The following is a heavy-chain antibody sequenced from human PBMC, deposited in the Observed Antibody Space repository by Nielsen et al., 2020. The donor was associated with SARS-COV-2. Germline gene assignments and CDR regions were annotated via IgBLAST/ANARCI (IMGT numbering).Heavy chain of an antibody. CDR1: GFTFDDYA. Sequence: SLKISCAASGFTFDDYAMHWVRQAPGKGLEWVSGISWNSGSIGYADSVKGRFTISRGNAKNSLYLQMNSLRAEDTALYYCAKDIRGGKDFTFDYWGQGTLVTVSS. CDR2: ISWNSGSI. CDR3: AKDIRGGKDFTFDY. V-gene: IGHV3-9*01. J-gene: IGHJ4*02. D-gene: IGHD4-23*01.